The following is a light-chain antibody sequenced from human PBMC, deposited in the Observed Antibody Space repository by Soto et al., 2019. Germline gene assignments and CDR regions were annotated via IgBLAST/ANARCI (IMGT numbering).Light chain of an antibody. J-gene: IGKJ4*01. CDR2: GTS. Sequence: DIVLTQSPGTLSLSPGERATLSCRASQTFASNYLAWYQQRPGQAPRLLIYGTSTRAAGVPPRFVGSGSGTDFTLTISRLDPEDFAVYFCQQYGSSPLTFGGGTTVDLK. CDR3: QQYGSSPLT. CDR1: QTFASNY. V-gene: IGKV3-20*01.